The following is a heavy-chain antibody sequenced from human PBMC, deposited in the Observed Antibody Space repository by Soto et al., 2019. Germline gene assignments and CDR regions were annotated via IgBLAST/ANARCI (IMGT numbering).Heavy chain of an antibody. D-gene: IGHD3-22*01. V-gene: IGHV1-18*01. J-gene: IGHJ4*02. CDR1: GYTFTSYG. CDR3: ARVIGRITMILVAVGALEFDY. Sequence: QVQLVQSGAEVKKPGASVKVSCKASGYTFTSYGISWVRQAPGQGLEWMGWISAYNGNTNYAQKLQGRVTMTTDTSTSTAYMELRSMISDDTAVDYCARVIGRITMILVAVGALEFDYWCQGTLVTVSS. CDR2: ISAYNGNT.